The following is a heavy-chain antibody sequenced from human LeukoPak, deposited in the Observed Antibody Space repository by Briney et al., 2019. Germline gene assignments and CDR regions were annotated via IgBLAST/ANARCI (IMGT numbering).Heavy chain of an antibody. J-gene: IGHJ4*02. Sequence: GGSLRLSCAASGFTFSSYWMSWVRQAPGKGLEWVANIKQDGSEKYYVDSVKGRFTISRDNAKNSLYLQMNSLRAEDTAVHYCARGLYGDYVDYWGQGTLVTVSS. CDR2: IKQDGSEK. V-gene: IGHV3-7*03. CDR1: GFTFSSYW. D-gene: IGHD4-17*01. CDR3: ARGLYGDYVDY.